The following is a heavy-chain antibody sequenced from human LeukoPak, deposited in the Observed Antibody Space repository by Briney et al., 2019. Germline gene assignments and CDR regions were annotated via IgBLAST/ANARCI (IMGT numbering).Heavy chain of an antibody. CDR3: AKGGEFDY. CDR2: ISWNSGSI. J-gene: IGHJ4*02. D-gene: IGHD3-16*01. CDR1: GFTFDDYA. Sequence: GGSLRLSCAASGFTFDDYAMHWVRQAPGKGPEWVSGISWNSGSIGYADSVKGRFTISRDNSKNTLYLQMNSLRAEDTAVYYCAKGGEFDYWGQGTLVTVSS. V-gene: IGHV3-9*01.